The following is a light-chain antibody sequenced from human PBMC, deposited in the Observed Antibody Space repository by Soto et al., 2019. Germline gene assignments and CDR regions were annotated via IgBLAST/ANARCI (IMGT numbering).Light chain of an antibody. CDR3: TSFTTSSIWV. V-gene: IGLV2-14*01. J-gene: IGLJ3*02. CDR2: QVS. Sequence: QSALTQPASVSGSPGQSITISCTGTSSDVGGYYYVSWYQHHPGKAPKLMIYQVSNRPSGVSNRFSGSKSGNTASLTISGLQAEDEADYYCTSFTTSSIWVFGGGTKLTVL. CDR1: SSDVGGYYY.